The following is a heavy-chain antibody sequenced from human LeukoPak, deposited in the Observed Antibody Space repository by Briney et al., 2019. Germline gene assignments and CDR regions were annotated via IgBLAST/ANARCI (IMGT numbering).Heavy chain of an antibody. CDR1: GYTFTGYY. J-gene: IGHJ3*02. CDR2: INPNSGGT. V-gene: IGHV1-2*02. CDR3: ARAGDPLDAFDI. D-gene: IGHD2-21*02. Sequence: ASVKVSCKASGYTFTGYYMHWVRQAPGQGLERMGWINPNSGGTNYAQKFQGRVTMTRDTSISTAYMELSRLRSDDTAVYYCARAGDPLDAFDIWGQGTMVTVSS.